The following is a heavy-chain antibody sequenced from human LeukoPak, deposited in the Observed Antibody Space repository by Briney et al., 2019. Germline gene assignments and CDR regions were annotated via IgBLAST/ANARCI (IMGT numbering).Heavy chain of an antibody. CDR1: GYTFTGYY. CDR3: ARVKSSGNQNPFFDH. J-gene: IGHJ4*02. V-gene: IGHV1-2*02. Sequence: ASVKVSCKASGYTFTGYYMHWVRQAPGQGLEWMGWINPKSGGTSYAQKFQDRVTLTRDTSNNTTYMELSRLRSDDTAVYYCARVKSSGNQNPFFDHWGQGTLVTVSS. CDR2: INPKSGGT. D-gene: IGHD6-19*01.